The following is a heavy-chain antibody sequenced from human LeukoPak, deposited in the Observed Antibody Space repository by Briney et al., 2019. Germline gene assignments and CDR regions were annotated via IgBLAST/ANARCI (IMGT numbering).Heavy chain of an antibody. CDR1: GYTFTSYG. J-gene: IGHJ5*02. Sequence: GASVKVSCKASGYTFTSYGIGWVRQAPGQGLEWMGWISAYNGNTNYAQKLQGRVTMTTDTSTSTAYMELRSLRSEDTAVYYCARGVGATKGDWFDPWGQGTLVTVSS. CDR2: ISAYNGNT. D-gene: IGHD1-26*01. CDR3: ARGVGATKGDWFDP. V-gene: IGHV1-18*01.